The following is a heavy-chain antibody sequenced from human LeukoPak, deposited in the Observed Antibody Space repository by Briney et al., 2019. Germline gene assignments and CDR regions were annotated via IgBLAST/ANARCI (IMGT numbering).Heavy chain of an antibody. D-gene: IGHD3-22*01. CDR3: ARAPSGYYHNWFDP. V-gene: IGHV3-21*06. CDR1: GFAFSSYS. J-gene: IGHJ5*02. CDR2: ISNTNTYI. Sequence: GGSLRLSCAASGFAFSSYSMNWIRQAPGQGLEWVASISNTNTYIYYTDSVKGRFTISRDNAKNSLYLQMNSLRAEDTAVYYCARAPSGYYHNWFDPWGQGTLVTVSS.